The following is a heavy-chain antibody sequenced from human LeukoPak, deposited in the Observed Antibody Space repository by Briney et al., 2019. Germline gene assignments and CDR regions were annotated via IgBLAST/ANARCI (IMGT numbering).Heavy chain of an antibody. D-gene: IGHD5-24*01. J-gene: IGHJ4*02. V-gene: IGHV3-73*01. Sequence: PGGSLRLSCAASGFTFSGSAMHWVRQASGKGLEWVGRIRSKANSYATAYAASVKGRFTISRDDSKNTAYLQMNSLKTEDTAVYYCTRGDGYNSIDYWGQGTLVTVSS. CDR2: IRSKANSYAT. CDR3: TRGDGYNSIDY. CDR1: GFTFSGSA.